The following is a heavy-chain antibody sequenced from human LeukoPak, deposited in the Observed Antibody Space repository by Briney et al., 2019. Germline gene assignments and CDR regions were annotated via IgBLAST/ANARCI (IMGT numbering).Heavy chain of an antibody. D-gene: IGHD3-9*01. J-gene: IGHJ5*02. Sequence: SETLSLTCAVYGGSFSGYYWSWIRQPPGKGLEWIGEINHSGSTNHNPSLKGRVTISVDTSKNQFSLKLSSVTAADTAVYYCARGPYYDILTGYTGWFDPWGQGTLVTVSS. CDR1: GGSFSGYY. V-gene: IGHV4-34*01. CDR3: ARGPYYDILTGYTGWFDP. CDR2: INHSGST.